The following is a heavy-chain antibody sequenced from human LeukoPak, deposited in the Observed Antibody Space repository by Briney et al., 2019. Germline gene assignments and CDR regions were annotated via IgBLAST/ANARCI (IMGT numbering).Heavy chain of an antibody. D-gene: IGHD6-13*01. J-gene: IGHJ4*02. CDR1: GFTFSTYA. Sequence: PGGSLRLSCAASGFTFSTYAMSWVRQAPGKGLEWVSGISGSSGSTNYADSVKGRFTISRDNSKNTLYLQMSSLRAEDTAVYYCVKGRYSNSWYSSDYWGQGTLVTVSS. CDR2: ISGSSGST. CDR3: VKGRYSNSWYSSDY. V-gene: IGHV3-23*01.